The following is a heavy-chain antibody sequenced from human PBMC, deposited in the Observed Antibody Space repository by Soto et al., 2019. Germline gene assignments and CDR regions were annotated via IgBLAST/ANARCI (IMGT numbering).Heavy chain of an antibody. CDR2: INSDGSSA. CDR3: ARAIIEERYYYYGMDV. CDR1: GFTFSSYW. Sequence: GGSLRLSCAASGFTFSSYWMHWVRQAPGKGLVWVSHINSDGSSATYADSVKGRFTISRDNAKNTLYLQMNSLRAEDTAVYYCARAIIEERYYYYGMDVWAQGTTVTVSS. J-gene: IGHJ6*02. V-gene: IGHV3-74*01.